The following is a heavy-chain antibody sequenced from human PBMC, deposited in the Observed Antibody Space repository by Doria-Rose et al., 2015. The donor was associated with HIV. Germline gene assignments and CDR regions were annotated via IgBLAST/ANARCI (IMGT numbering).Heavy chain of an antibody. D-gene: IGHD6-13*01. CDR1: GVSLSSPGMG. J-gene: IGHJ4*02. V-gene: IGHV2-26*01. CDR3: ARIKSSRWYHKYYFDF. Sequence: QITLKESSPVLVKPTETLTLTCTVSGVSLSSPGMGVSWIRQPPGRALEWLANIFSDDERSYKPSLKSRLTISRVTSKSQVVLPITDMDPVDTATYYCARIKSSRWYHKYYFDFWGQGTLVIVSA. CDR2: IFSDDER.